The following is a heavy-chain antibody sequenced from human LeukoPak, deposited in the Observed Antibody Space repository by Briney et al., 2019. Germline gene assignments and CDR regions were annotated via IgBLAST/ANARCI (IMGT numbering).Heavy chain of an antibody. J-gene: IGHJ4*02. CDR1: GFPFSGSG. Sequence: GGSLRLSCAASGFPFSGSGMHWVRQAPGKGLEWVSAISGSGGSTYYADSVKGRFTISRDNSKNTLYLQMNSLRAEDTAVYYCAKARLGYCSSTSCYYFDYWGQGTLVTVSS. D-gene: IGHD2-2*01. V-gene: IGHV3-23*01. CDR2: ISGSGGST. CDR3: AKARLGYCSSTSCYYFDY.